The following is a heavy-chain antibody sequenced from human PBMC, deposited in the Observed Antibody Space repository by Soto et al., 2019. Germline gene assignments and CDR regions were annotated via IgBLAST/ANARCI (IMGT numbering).Heavy chain of an antibody. J-gene: IGHJ4*02. V-gene: IGHV3-33*08. CDR3: AGMTIVPLYFDF. CDR1: GFTFSSYG. Sequence: HPGGSLGLSCAASGFTFSSYGMHWVRQAPGKGLEWVAVIWYDGSDKYYADSVKGRFTISRDNSKDTLYLQMNNLRAEDTAVYYCAGMTIVPLYFDFWCQGTVVTVAS. D-gene: IGHD1-26*01. CDR2: IWYDGSDK.